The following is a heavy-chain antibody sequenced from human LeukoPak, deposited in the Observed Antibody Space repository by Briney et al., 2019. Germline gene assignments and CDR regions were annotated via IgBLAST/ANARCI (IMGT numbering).Heavy chain of an antibody. CDR1: AFTFSSYG. CDR2: IQYDRTNE. Sequence: GGSLRLSCAASAFTFSSYGMHWVRQAPGKGLEWVAYIQYDRTNEQYAHSVKGRFTISRDNAKNTLCLQMNSLRAEDTAVYYCARDRYYVPDYWGQGTLVTVSS. CDR3: ARDRYYVPDY. D-gene: IGHD3-10*02. J-gene: IGHJ4*02. V-gene: IGHV3-30*02.